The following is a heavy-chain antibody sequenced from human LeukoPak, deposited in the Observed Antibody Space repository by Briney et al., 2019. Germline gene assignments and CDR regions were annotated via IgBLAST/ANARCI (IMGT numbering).Heavy chain of an antibody. V-gene: IGHV3-21*01. CDR1: GFTFSSYG. D-gene: IGHD4-23*01. Sequence: GGSLRLSCAASGFTFSSYGMHWVRQAPGKGLEWVSSVSSDSTYIHYADSVRGRFTISRDNAKNSLDLQMNSLRAEDTAVYYCARGYDGNSPFFGYWGQGTLVTVSS. J-gene: IGHJ4*02. CDR3: ARGYDGNSPFFGY. CDR2: VSSDSTYI.